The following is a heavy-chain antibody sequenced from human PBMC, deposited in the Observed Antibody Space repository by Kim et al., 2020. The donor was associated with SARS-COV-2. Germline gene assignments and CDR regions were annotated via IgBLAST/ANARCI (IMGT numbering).Heavy chain of an antibody. CDR2: ISGSGGST. J-gene: IGHJ4*02. D-gene: IGHD1-20*01. CDR3: AKDSQPYNWNHRYFDY. Sequence: GGSLRLSCAASGFTFSSYAMSWVRQAPGKGLEWVSAISGSGGSTYYADSVKGRFTISRDNSKNTLYLQMNSLRAEDTAVYYCAKDSQPYNWNHRYFDYWGQGTLVTVSS. V-gene: IGHV3-23*01. CDR1: GFTFSSYA.